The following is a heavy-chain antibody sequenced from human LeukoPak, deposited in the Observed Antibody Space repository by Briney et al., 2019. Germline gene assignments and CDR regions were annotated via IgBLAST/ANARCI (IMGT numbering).Heavy chain of an antibody. CDR2: ISSSSSYI. CDR3: ARITAMERHFDY. CDR1: GFTFSSYS. V-gene: IGHV3-21*01. D-gene: IGHD5-18*01. J-gene: IGHJ4*02. Sequence: GGSLRLSCAASGFTFSSYSMSWVRQAPGKGLEWVSSISSSSSYIYYADSVKGRFTISRDNAKNSLYLQMNSLRAEDTAVYYCARITAMERHFDYWGQGTLVTVSS.